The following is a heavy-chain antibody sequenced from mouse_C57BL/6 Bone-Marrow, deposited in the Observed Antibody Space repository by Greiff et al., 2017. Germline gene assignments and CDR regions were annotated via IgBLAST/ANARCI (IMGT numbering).Heavy chain of an antibody. CDR2: INPSTGGT. D-gene: IGHD2-4*01. CDR3: ARSHYDYDGGTWFAY. V-gene: IGHV1-42*01. Sequence: VQLQQSGPELVKPGASVKISCKASGYSFTGYYMNWVKQSPEKSLEWIGEINPSTGGTTYNQKFKAKATLTVDKSSSTAYMQLKSLTSEDSAVYYCARSHYDYDGGTWFAYWGQGTLVTVSA. CDR1: GYSFTGYY. J-gene: IGHJ3*01.